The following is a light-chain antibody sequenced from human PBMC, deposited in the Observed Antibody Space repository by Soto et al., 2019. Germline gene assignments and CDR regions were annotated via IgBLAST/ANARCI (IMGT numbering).Light chain of an antibody. CDR3: QQYNSYSPYT. CDR2: KAS. V-gene: IGKV1-5*03. Sequence: DIQMTQSPSTLSASVGDRVTITCRASQSISSWLAWYQQKPGKAPKLLIYKASSLESGVPSGFSGSGSGTEFTLTISSLQPDDFATYSCQQYNSYSPYTFGQGTKVDIK. CDR1: QSISSW. J-gene: IGKJ2*01.